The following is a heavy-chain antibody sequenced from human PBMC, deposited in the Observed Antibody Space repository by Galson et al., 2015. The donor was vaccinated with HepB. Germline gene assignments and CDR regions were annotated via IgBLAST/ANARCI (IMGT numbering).Heavy chain of an antibody. CDR3: AKGAYMSSYSLYGMDA. CDR2: ITNSGGRR. CDR1: GFRFNIHD. D-gene: IGHD6-6*01. Sequence: SLRLSCAASGFRFNIHDMSWVRQAPGKGLEWVSGITNSGGRRYYAEPGKGRFTISRDNSKNTVFLQMSSLRAEDTAIYYCAKGAYMSSYSLYGMDAWGQGTTVIVSS. V-gene: IGHV3-23*01. J-gene: IGHJ6*02.